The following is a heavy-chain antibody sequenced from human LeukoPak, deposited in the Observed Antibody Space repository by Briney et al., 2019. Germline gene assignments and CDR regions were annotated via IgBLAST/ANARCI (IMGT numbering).Heavy chain of an antibody. CDR3: ARDPASYYDSRRSYFDY. D-gene: IGHD3-22*01. Sequence: SETLSLTCTVSGGSISSGGYYWSWIRQHPGKGLEWIGYIYYSGSTYYNPSLKSRVTISVDTSKNQFSLKLSSVTAADTAVYYCARDPASYYDSRRSYFDYWGQGTLVTVSS. J-gene: IGHJ4*02. CDR1: GGSISSGGYY. CDR2: IYYSGST. V-gene: IGHV4-31*03.